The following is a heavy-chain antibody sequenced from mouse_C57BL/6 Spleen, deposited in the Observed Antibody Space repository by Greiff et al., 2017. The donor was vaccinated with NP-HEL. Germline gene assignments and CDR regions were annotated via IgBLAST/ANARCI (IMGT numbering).Heavy chain of an antibody. CDR1: GFNIKDDY. D-gene: IGHD2-4*01. J-gene: IGHJ3*01. CDR2: IDPENGDT. Sequence: EVQLQQSGAELVRPGASVKLSCTASGFNIKDDYMHWVKQRPEQGLEWIGWIDPENGDTEYASKFQGKATITTDTSSNTAYLQLSSLTPEDTAVYYCTLIYYEAYWGEGTLVTVSA. CDR3: TLIYYEAY. V-gene: IGHV14-4*01.